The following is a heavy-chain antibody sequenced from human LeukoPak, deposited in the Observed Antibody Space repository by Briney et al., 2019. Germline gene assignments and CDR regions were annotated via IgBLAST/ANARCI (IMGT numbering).Heavy chain of an antibody. CDR3: ARGRLGDYYDSSGYHCEPDY. J-gene: IGHJ4*02. V-gene: IGHV3-30-3*01. CDR2: ISYDGSNK. CDR1: GFTFSSYA. Sequence: PGRSLRLSCAASGFTFSSYAMHWVRQAPGKGLEWVAVISYDGSNKYYADSVKGRFTISRDNSKNTLYLQMNSLRTEDTAVYYCARGRLGDYYDSSGYHCEPDYWGQGTLVTVSS. D-gene: IGHD3-22*01.